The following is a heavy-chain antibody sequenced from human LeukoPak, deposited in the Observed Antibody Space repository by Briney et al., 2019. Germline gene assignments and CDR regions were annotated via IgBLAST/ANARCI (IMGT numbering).Heavy chain of an antibody. CDR2: ISGSGGST. Sequence: GRSLRLSCAASGFTFSSYGMHWVRQAPGKGLEWVSAISGSGGSTYYADSVKGRFTISRDNSKNTLYLQMNSLRAEDTAVYYCAKAKQWLVPYWYFDLWGRGTLVTVSS. CDR1: GFTFSSYG. D-gene: IGHD6-19*01. J-gene: IGHJ2*01. CDR3: AKAKQWLVPYWYFDL. V-gene: IGHV3-23*01.